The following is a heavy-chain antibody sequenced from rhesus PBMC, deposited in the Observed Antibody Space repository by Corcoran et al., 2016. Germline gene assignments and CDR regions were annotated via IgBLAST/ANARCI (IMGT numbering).Heavy chain of an antibody. CDR2: NKGNSGRT. D-gene: IGHD2-15*01. CDR3: ARRCSSTYCSSGLYSDGSSYDY. Sequence: QVQLQESGPGLVKPSETLSLTCAVSGASIRSYWWSWIRQPPGKGLEWIGENKGNSGRTNYNPSSKRRVTMSKGESKNQFSRKLSSVTAADTAVYYCARRCSSTYCSSGLYSDGSSYDYWGQGVLVTVSS. CDR1: GASIRSYW. J-gene: IGHJ4*01. V-gene: IGHV4-80*01.